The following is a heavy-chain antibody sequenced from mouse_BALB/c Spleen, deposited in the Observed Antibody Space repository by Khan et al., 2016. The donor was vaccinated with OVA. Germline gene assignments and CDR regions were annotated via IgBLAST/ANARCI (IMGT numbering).Heavy chain of an antibody. CDR3: ATLYSYFSRVYFDY. CDR2: ISSGGNYT. CDR1: GFTFSSYD. J-gene: IGHJ2*01. Sequence: EVELVESGGDLVKPGGSLKLSCAASGFTFSSYDMSWVRQTPDKRLEWVATISSGGNYTYYPDNVKGRFTISRDNAKNTLYLQMSSLKSEDTAMYYCATLYSYFSRVYFDYWGQGTTLTVSS. V-gene: IGHV5-6*01. D-gene: IGHD1-1*01.